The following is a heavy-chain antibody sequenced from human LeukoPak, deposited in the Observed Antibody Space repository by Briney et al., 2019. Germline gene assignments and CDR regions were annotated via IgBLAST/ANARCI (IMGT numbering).Heavy chain of an antibody. Sequence: ASVTVSCKASRYTFTGYYMHWLRPAPGQGLAWMEWINPNRGGPNYAQRFQGRVTMTRDTSIRTAYMERSRLRSADTAVYYRAKLPEPGVVIIRRTTGEEWFVPWGEETLVTVSS. D-gene: IGHD3-3*01. CDR2: INPNRGGP. V-gene: IGHV1-2*02. CDR3: AKLPEPGVVIIRRTTGEEWFVP. CDR1: RYTFTGYY. J-gene: IGHJ5*02.